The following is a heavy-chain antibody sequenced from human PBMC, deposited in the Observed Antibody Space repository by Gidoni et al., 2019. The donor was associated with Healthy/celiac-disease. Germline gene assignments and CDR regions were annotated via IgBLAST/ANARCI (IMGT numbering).Heavy chain of an antibody. V-gene: IGHV3-21*01. CDR2: ISSSSSYI. Sequence: EVQLVESGGGLVKPGGSLRPSWAASGFTFSSYSMNWVRQAPGKGLGWVSSISSSSSYIYYADSVKGRVTMSRDNAKNSLYLQMNSLRAEDTAVYYCARGRMGALHDAFDIWGQGTMVTVSS. D-gene: IGHD1-26*01. J-gene: IGHJ3*02. CDR1: GFTFSSYS. CDR3: ARGRMGALHDAFDI.